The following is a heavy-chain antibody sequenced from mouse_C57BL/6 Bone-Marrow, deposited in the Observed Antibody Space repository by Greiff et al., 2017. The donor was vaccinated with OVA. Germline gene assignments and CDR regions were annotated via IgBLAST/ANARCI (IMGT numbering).Heavy chain of an antibody. D-gene: IGHD1-1*01. CDR2: IDPSDSYT. CDR3: ARPYYYGSSYVAKDY. V-gene: IGHV1-50*01. CDR1: GYTFTSYW. Sequence: VQLQQPGAELVKPGASVKLSCKASGYTFTSYWMQWVKQRPGQGLEWIGEIDPSDSYTNYNQKLKGKATLTVDTSSRTAYMQLSSLTSEDSAIYYCARPYYYGSSYVAKDYWGQGASVTVSS. J-gene: IGHJ4*01.